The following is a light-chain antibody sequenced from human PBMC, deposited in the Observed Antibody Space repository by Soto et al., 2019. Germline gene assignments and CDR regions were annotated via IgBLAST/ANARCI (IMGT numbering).Light chain of an antibody. CDR3: QQYHNWPPLT. CDR1: QSVGIK. Sequence: EIVLTQSPATLSVSPGETATLSCRASQSVGIKLAWYQQKPGQAPMILIHGASTRASGISARFSGSGSGTEFTLTITNLHSEDFAIYYGQQYHNWPPLTFGNGTRLDIK. CDR2: GAS. V-gene: IGKV3-15*01. J-gene: IGKJ5*01.